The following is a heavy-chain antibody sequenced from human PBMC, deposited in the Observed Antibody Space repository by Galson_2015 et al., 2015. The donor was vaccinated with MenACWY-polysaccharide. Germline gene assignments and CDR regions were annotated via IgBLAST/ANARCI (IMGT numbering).Heavy chain of an antibody. J-gene: IGHJ3*02. CDR2: IQYDGGNK. CDR1: GARVGNSG. V-gene: IGHV3-33*01. Sequence: ALRLACAAAGARVGNSGMHWVRQAPGKGLEWVAVIQYDGGNKVYADSVKGRFNICRDNSKNTVFLEMNTLGVEDTAVYYCAREGSRIVFHAFDIWGQGTMVTVSS. D-gene: IGHD2-2*01. CDR3: AREGSRIVFHAFDI.